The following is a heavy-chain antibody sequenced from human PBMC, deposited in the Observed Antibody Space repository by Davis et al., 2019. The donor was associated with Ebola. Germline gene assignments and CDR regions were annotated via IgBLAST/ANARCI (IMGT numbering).Heavy chain of an antibody. D-gene: IGHD2-2*01. CDR2: IYPGDSDT. CDR3: ARHQYQLLWWGQDYYYYYMDV. V-gene: IGHV5-51*01. J-gene: IGHJ6*03. Sequence: KVSCKGSGYSFTSYWIGWVRQMPGKGLEWMGIIYPGDSDTRYSPSFQGQVTISADKSISTAYLQWSSLKASDTAMYYCARHQYQLLWWGQDYYYYYMDVWGKGTTVTVSS. CDR1: GYSFTSYW.